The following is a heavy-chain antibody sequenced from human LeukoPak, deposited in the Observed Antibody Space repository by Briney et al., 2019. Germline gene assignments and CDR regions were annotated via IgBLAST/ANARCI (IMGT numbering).Heavy chain of an antibody. CDR2: IWYDGSNQ. V-gene: IGHV3-33*01. J-gene: IGHJ5*01. Sequence: GGSLRLSCAASGFTFSKYGMHWVRQAPGKGLEWVAVIWYDGSNQYYADSVKGRFTISRDNSKNTLYLQMNSLRAEGTAVYYCARDIRSNWYDYWGQGTLVIVSS. CDR3: ARDIRSNWYDY. CDR1: GFTFSKYG. D-gene: IGHD3-3*02.